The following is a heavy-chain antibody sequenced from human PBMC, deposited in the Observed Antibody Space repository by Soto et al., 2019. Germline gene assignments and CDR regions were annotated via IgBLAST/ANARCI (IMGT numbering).Heavy chain of an antibody. J-gene: IGHJ4*02. V-gene: IGHV1-8*01. CDR2: MNPNSGNT. Sequence: GASVKVSCKAFGYTFPSYDINWVRQATGQGLEWMGWMNPNSGNTGYAQKFQGRVTMTRETSISTAYMELSSLRSDDTAVYYCARAVLPATAPFDYWGQGTLVTVSS. D-gene: IGHD2-2*01. CDR1: GYTFPSYD. CDR3: ARAVLPATAPFDY.